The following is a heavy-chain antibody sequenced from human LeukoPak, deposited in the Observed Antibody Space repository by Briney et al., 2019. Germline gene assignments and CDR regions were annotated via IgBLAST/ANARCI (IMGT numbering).Heavy chain of an antibody. J-gene: IGHJ6*02. V-gene: IGHV1-8*01. CDR1: GYTFTSYD. CDR2: MSPNSGNT. D-gene: IGHD3-10*01. CDR3: ARGGWFGDYYYYGMDV. Sequence: ASVKVSCKASGYTFTSYDINWVRQATGQGLEWMGWMSPNSGNTGYAQKFQGRVTMTRNTSISTAYMELSSLRSEDTAVYYCARGGWFGDYYYYGMDVWGQGTTVTVSS.